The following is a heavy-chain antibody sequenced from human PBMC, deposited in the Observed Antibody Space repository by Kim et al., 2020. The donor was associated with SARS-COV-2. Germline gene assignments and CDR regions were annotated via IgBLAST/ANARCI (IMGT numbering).Heavy chain of an antibody. CDR2: SGGST. D-gene: IGHD2-15*01. J-gene: IGHJ4*02. Sequence: SGGSTSYAQKIQGRVTMTRDTSTSTVYMALSSLRSEDTAVYYCAGVDFDYWGQGTLVTVSS. CDR3: AGVDFDY. V-gene: IGHV1-46*01.